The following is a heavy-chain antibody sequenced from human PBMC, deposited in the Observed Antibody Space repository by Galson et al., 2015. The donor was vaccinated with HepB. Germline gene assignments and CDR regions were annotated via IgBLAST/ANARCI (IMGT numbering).Heavy chain of an antibody. Sequence: SETLSLTCTVSGVSISTSFYWGWVRQSPGKGLEWIGSIHYGGTTYYGTSLKSRLTLSVDTSKNQFSLKLNFVTAADTAVYFCARLRYYADTPRLSLPLGRKYYFDYWGQGTLVTVSS. CDR1: GVSISTSFY. CDR3: ARLRYYADTPRLSLPLGRKYYFDY. J-gene: IGHJ4*02. V-gene: IGHV4-39*01. CDR2: IHYGGTT. D-gene: IGHD3-22*01.